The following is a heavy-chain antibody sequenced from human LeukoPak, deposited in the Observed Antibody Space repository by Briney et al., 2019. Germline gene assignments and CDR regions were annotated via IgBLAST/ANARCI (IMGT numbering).Heavy chain of an antibody. V-gene: IGHV3-21*01. CDR1: AFSLNAYN. D-gene: IGHD1-26*01. Sequence: PGGSLRLSCAASAFSLNAYNMNWVRQAPGKGLEWVSSISYTGTYIYYADSVKGRFTISGDNAKNSLYLQMNSLRAEDTAVYYCARENIVGSTWGDIDYWGQGTLVTVSS. J-gene: IGHJ4*02. CDR3: ARENIVGSTWGDIDY. CDR2: ISYTGTYI.